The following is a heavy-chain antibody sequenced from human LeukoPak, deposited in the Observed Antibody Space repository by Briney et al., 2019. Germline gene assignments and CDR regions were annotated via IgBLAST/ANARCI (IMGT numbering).Heavy chain of an antibody. CDR2: ISTAAGDT. CDR3: ARLKLLWSNYFDY. CDR1: GFTFRNYD. J-gene: IGHJ4*02. D-gene: IGHD2-2*01. Sequence: GGSLRLSCAASGFTFRNYDMHWVRQATGKGLEWVSAISTAAGDTYYPGSVKGRFTIPRENAKKSLYLQMNSLRAEDTAVYYCARLKLLWSNYFDYWGQGTLVTVSS. V-gene: IGHV3-13*01.